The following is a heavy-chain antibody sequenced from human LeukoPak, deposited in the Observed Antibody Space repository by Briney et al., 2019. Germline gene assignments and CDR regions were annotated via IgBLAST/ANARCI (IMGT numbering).Heavy chain of an antibody. CDR3: ARGTPSLHTTHFDY. J-gene: IGHJ4*02. Sequence: SETLSLTCTVSGGSISSGSYYWSWIRQPAGKGLEWIGRIYTSGSTNYSPSLKSRVTISVDTSKNQFSLKLSSVTAADTAVYYCARGTPSLHTTHFDYWGQGTLVTVSS. V-gene: IGHV4-61*02. CDR2: IYTSGST. CDR1: GGSISSGSYY. D-gene: IGHD1-1*01.